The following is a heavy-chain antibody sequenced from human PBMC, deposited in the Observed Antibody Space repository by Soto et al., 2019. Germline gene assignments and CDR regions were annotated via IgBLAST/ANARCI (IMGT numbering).Heavy chain of an antibody. CDR3: AKDPDATGFYIDS. D-gene: IGHD4-4*01. CDR1: GFIFSDYY. J-gene: IGHJ4*02. CDR2: ISSGGGNI. V-gene: IGHV3-11*01. Sequence: QVQLVESGGGLVKPGGSLRLSCAASGFIFSDYYMSWIRQTPGKGLEWIAYISSGGGNIHYADSVKGRFAISRDNAKNVLYLQMNSLRVEDTAVYYCAKDPDATGFYIDSWGQGTQVSVSS.